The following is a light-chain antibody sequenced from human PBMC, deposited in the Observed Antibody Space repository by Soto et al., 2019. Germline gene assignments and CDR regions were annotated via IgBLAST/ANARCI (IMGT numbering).Light chain of an antibody. CDR3: MQGTHWPLT. CDR2: KVS. J-gene: IGKJ5*01. V-gene: IGKV2-30*01. Sequence: DVVVTQSPLSLPVTLGQPASISCRSSQSLGYSDGNTYLNWFHQRPGQSPRRLIFKVSSRDSGVPERFSGSGSGTDFTLRISRVEAEDVGVYYCMQGTHWPLTFGQGTRLEIK. CDR1: QSLGYSDGNTY.